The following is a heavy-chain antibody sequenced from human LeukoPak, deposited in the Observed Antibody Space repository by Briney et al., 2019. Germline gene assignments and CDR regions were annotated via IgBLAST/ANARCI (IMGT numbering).Heavy chain of an antibody. CDR3: ARNGILGIAAAVDV. CDR1: GFTFSSYS. CDR2: INSDSNDI. D-gene: IGHD6-13*01. J-gene: IGHJ6*04. V-gene: IGHV3-21*01. Sequence: PGGSLRLPCAASGFTFSSYSMNWVRQAPGKGLEWVSSINSDSNDIYYADSVKGRFTISRDAKNSVYLQMNSLRAEDTAVYYCARNGILGIAAAVDVWGKGTTVTVSS.